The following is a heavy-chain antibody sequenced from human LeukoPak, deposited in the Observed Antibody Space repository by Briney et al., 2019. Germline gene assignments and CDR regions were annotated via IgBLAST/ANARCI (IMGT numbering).Heavy chain of an antibody. CDR3: ARGWEPYSSSLDY. CDR1: GDSVSSNSAA. D-gene: IGHD6-13*01. J-gene: IGHJ4*02. V-gene: IGHV6-1*01. Sequence: SQTLSLTCAISGDSVSSNSAAWNWIRQSPSRGLEWLGRTYYRSELYNEYALSVKSRITINPDTSKNQFSLQLNSVTPEGTAVYYCARGWEPYSSSLDYWGQGTLVTVSS. CDR2: TYYRSELYN.